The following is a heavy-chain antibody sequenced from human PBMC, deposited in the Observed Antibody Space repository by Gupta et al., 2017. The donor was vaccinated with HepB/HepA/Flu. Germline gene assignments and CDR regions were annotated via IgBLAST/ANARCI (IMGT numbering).Heavy chain of an antibody. V-gene: IGHV4-59*01. D-gene: IGHD2-2*02. CDR2: IYYSGST. Sequence: QVQLQESGPGLVKPSETLSLTCTVSGGSISSYYWSWIRQPPGKGLEWIGYIYYSGSTNYNPSLKSRVTISVDTSKNQFSLKLSSVTAADTAVYYCARASKYQLLYFFDYWGQGTLVTVSS. CDR3: ARASKYQLLYFFDY. CDR1: GGSISSYY. J-gene: IGHJ4*02.